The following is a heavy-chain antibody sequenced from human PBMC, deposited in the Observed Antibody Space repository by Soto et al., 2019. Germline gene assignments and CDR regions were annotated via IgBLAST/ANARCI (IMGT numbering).Heavy chain of an antibody. CDR3: ARARIEYYDFWSGYQAMDV. D-gene: IGHD3-3*01. V-gene: IGHV1-69*13. Sequence: ASVKVSCKASGGTFSSYAISWVRQAPGQGLEWMGGIIPIFGTANYAQKFQGRVTITADESTSTAYMELSSLRSEDTAVYYCARARIEYYDFWSGYQAMDVWGQGTTVTVSS. CDR1: GGTFSSYA. J-gene: IGHJ6*02. CDR2: IIPIFGTA.